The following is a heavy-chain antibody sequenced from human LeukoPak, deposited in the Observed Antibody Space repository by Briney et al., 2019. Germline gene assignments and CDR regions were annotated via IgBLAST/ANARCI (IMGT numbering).Heavy chain of an antibody. CDR2: IIPIFGTA. V-gene: IGHV1-69*05. D-gene: IGHD2-21*02. Sequence: SVKVSCKASGGTFSSYAISWVRQAPGQGLEWMGGIIPIFGTANYAQKFQGRVTITTDESTSTAYMELSSLRSEDTAVYYCARDAVVATASSWFDPWGQGTLVTVSS. CDR1: GGTFSSYA. CDR3: ARDAVVATASSWFDP. J-gene: IGHJ5*02.